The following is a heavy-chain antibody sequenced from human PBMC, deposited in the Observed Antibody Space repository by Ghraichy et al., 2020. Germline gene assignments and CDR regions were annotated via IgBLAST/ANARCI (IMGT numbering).Heavy chain of an antibody. D-gene: IGHD6-6*01. J-gene: IGHJ4*02. CDR2: TYYSGST. CDR3: ARVYSSSSLFGYFDY. CDR1: GGSISSYY. V-gene: IGHV4-59*01. Sequence: ETLSLTCTVSGGSISSYYWSWIRQPPGKGLEWIGYTYYSGSTNYNPSLKSRVTISVDTSKNQFSLKLSSVTAADTAVYYCARVYSSSSLFGYFDYWGQGTLVTVSS.